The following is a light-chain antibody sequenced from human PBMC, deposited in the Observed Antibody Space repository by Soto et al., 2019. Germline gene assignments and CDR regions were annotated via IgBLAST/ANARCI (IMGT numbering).Light chain of an antibody. CDR1: QSVGSSY. J-gene: IGKJ1*01. V-gene: IGKV3-20*01. CDR3: QQYGRSPAK. CDR2: GAS. Sequence: EIVLTQSPGTLSLSPGERATLSCRASQSVGSSYLAWYQQRPGQAPRVLIYGASNRATGVPDRFSGSGSGTDFTLTISRLEAEDFAVYYCQQYGRSPAKFGQGTKVDIK.